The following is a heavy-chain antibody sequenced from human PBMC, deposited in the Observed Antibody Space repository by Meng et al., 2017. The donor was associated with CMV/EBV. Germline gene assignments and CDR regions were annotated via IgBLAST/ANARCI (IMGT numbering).Heavy chain of an antibody. J-gene: IGHJ4*02. CDR3: ARDRYPAYDSSGYYCY. Sequence: SGYTFTSYYMHWVRQAPGQGLEWRGIINPSGGSTSYAQKFQGRVTMTRDTSTSTVYMELSSLRSEDTAVYYCARDRYPAYDSSGYYCYWGQGTLVTVSS. V-gene: IGHV1-46*01. D-gene: IGHD3-22*01. CDR2: INPSGGST. CDR1: GYTFTSYY.